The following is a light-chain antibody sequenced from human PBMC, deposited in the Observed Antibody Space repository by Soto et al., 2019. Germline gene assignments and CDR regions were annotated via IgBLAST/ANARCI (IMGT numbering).Light chain of an antibody. Sequence: DIQMTQSPSSLAASVGDRVTITCRASQGIIDYLAWYQQKPGKAPKLLIYAASTFQSAVPSRFSGSGAGTDFTLTITSLQPEDVATYYGQKYNRAPRTFGHGTKVDIK. J-gene: IGKJ1*01. CDR1: QGIIDY. V-gene: IGKV1-27*01. CDR3: QKYNRAPRT. CDR2: AAS.